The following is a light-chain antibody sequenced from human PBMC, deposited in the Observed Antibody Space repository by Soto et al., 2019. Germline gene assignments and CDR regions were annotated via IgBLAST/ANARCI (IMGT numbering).Light chain of an antibody. CDR1: QSITIY. Sequence: DIQMTQSPSSLSASVGDRGTITCRASQSITIYLNWYQQKPGKAPKLLIFATSSLQSGVLSRFSGSGSGTDFTLTISSLQPEDLATYYCQQSLTTPLTFGGGTKVDIK. J-gene: IGKJ4*01. CDR2: ATS. CDR3: QQSLTTPLT. V-gene: IGKV1-39*01.